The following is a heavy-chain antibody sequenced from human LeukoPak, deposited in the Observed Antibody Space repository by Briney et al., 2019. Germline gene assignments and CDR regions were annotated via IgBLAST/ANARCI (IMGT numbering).Heavy chain of an antibody. D-gene: IGHD3-10*01. CDR1: GFTFTSSA. V-gene: IGHV1-58*02. CDR3: AADLVDYYGSGSYYRNY. CDR2: IVVGRGNT. J-gene: IGHJ4*02. Sequence: SVNVSCKASGFTFTSSAMLGVRQARGQRRAWIGWIVVGRGNTNYAQEFQERGTITRDMVKGTAHMELGRWRRGDTAVYYCAADLVDYYGSGSYYRNYWGQGTLVTVSS.